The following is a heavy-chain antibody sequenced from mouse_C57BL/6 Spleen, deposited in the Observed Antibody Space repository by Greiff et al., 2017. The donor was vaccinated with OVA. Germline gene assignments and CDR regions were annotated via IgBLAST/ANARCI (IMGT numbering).Heavy chain of an antibody. Sequence: EVKVEESGGGLVQPGGSMKLSCAASGFTFSDAWMDWVRQSPEKGLEWVAEIRNKANNHATYYAESVKGRFTISRDDSKSSVYLQMNSLRAEDTGIYYCTRPRNYDYFDDWGQGTTLTVSS. J-gene: IGHJ2*01. CDR1: GFTFSDAW. CDR3: TRPRNYDYFDD. CDR2: IRNKANNHAT. D-gene: IGHD2-4*01. V-gene: IGHV6-6*01.